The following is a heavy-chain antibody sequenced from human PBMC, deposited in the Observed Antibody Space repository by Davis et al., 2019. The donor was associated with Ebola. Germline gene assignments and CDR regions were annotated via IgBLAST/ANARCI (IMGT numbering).Heavy chain of an antibody. CDR3: ARWGFLEWLLHSGFDY. D-gene: IGHD3-3*01. V-gene: IGHV3-21*01. CDR2: ISSSSSYI. J-gene: IGHJ4*02. CDR1: GFTFSSYS. Sequence: PGGSLRLSCAASGFTFSSYSMNWVRQAPGKGLEWVSSISSSSSYIYYADSVKGRFTISRDNSKNTLYLQMNSLRAEDTAVYYCARWGFLEWLLHSGFDYWGQGTLVTVSS.